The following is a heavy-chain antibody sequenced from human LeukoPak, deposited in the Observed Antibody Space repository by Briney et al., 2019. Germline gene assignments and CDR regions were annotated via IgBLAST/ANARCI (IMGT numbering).Heavy chain of an antibody. CDR1: GGSFSGYY. J-gene: IGHJ4*02. CDR2: IDHTGST. Sequence: SETLSLTCAVYGGSFSGYYWSWIRQPPGKGLEWIGEIDHTGSTNYNPSLKSRVTISVDTSKNQFSLNLSSVTAADTAVYYCARDYGGLLGWGQGTLVTVSS. D-gene: IGHD4-23*01. CDR3: ARDYGGLLG. V-gene: IGHV4-34*01.